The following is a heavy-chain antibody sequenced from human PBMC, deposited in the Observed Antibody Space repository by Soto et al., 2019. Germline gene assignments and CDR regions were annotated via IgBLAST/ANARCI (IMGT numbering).Heavy chain of an antibody. CDR2: IYYSGST. Sequence: QVQLQESGPGLVKPSQTLSLTCTVSGGSISSGGYYWSWIRQHPGKGLEWIGYIYYSGSTYYNPSLKSRVTISVDTSKKQFSLKLSSVTAADTAVYYCARDYYDSSGYYYFDYWGQGTLVTVSS. CDR1: GGSISSGGYY. V-gene: IGHV4-31*03. J-gene: IGHJ4*02. D-gene: IGHD3-22*01. CDR3: ARDYYDSSGYYYFDY.